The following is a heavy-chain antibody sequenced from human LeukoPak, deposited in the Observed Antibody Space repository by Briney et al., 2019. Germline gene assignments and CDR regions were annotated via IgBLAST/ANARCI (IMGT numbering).Heavy chain of an antibody. CDR2: INPSGGST. CDR3: ARDACSGGSCYSFDY. D-gene: IGHD2-15*01. Sequence: GASVNVSCKASGYTFTSYYMHWVRQAPGQGLGWMGIINPSGGSTSYAQKFQGRVTMTRDTSTSTVYMELSSLRSEDTAVYYCARDACSGGSCYSFDYWGQGTLVTVSS. CDR1: GYTFTSYY. J-gene: IGHJ4*02. V-gene: IGHV1-46*01.